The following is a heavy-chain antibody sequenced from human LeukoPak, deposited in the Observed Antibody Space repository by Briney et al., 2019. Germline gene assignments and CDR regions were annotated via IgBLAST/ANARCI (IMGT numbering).Heavy chain of an antibody. D-gene: IGHD5-24*01. CDR1: GVTLSSYA. J-gene: IGHJ6*03. CDR2: IWYDGSNK. Sequence: GGSLRLSCAASGVTLSSYAMSWVRQAPGKGLEWVGFIWYDGSNKYYADSGKGRFTISRDNSKTTLYLQMNSLRADDTAVYYCAKMDAPTNYYMDVWGNGTTVTVSS. CDR3: AKMDAPTNYYMDV. V-gene: IGHV3-30*02.